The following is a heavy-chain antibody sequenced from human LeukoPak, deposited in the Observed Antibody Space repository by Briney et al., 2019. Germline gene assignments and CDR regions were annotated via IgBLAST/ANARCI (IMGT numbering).Heavy chain of an antibody. Sequence: RPGGSLRLSCAASGFTFDDYGMSWVRQAPGKGLEWVSGINWNGGSTGYADSVKGRFTISRDNAKNSLDLQMNSLRAEDTAVYYCARGSGGGYYAFDIWGQGTMVTVSS. CDR2: INWNGGST. V-gene: IGHV3-20*04. CDR1: GFTFDDYG. J-gene: IGHJ3*02. CDR3: ARGSGGGYYAFDI. D-gene: IGHD2-21*02.